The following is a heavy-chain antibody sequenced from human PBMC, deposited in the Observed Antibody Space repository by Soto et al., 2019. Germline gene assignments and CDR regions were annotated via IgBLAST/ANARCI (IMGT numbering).Heavy chain of an antibody. CDR1: GGSISSGGYF. Sequence: QVQLQKSGPGLVKPSQTLSLTCTVAGGSISSGGYFWSWIRQHPVKGLEWIGYIYYSGKPYYNPSLKCRVTISVDTSKNQFTLKLSSVTAADTAVYYCARGIILWLGEEPPISGGQGTLVTVST. J-gene: IGHJ4*02. CDR3: ARGIILWLGEEPPIS. D-gene: IGHD3-10*01. V-gene: IGHV4-31*03. CDR2: IYYSGKP.